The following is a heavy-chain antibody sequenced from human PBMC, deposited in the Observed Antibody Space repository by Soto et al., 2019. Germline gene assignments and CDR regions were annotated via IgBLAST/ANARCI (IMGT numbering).Heavy chain of an antibody. V-gene: IGHV1-69*01. CDR3: ARNPYYYGSGSYSPGEDY. CDR2: IIPIFGTA. Sequence: QVQLVQSGAEVQKPGSSVKVSCKASGGTFSSYAISWVRQAPGQGLEWMGGIIPIFGTANYAQKFQGRVTITADESTSTANMELSSLRSEDTAVYYCARNPYYYGSGSYSPGEDYWGQGTLVTVSS. CDR1: GGTFSSYA. D-gene: IGHD3-10*01. J-gene: IGHJ4*02.